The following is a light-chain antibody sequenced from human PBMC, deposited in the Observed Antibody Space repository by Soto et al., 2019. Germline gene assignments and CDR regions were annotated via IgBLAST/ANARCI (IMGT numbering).Light chain of an antibody. CDR3: QQYGDSPWT. CDR2: STS. Sequence: EIVLTQSPATLSLSPGERATLSCRASQSVSSYLAWYQQKPGQAPRLLIYSTSIRATGIPDRFSGSGSGRDFTLTISRLEPEDFTVYHCQQYGDSPWTFGQGTKVDIK. J-gene: IGKJ1*01. CDR1: QSVSSY. V-gene: IGKV3-20*01.